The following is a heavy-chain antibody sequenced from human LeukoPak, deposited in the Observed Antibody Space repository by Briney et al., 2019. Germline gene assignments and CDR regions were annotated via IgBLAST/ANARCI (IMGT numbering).Heavy chain of an antibody. CDR2: IYHSGST. J-gene: IGHJ5*02. CDR3: ARAHSCSSTSCSNWFDP. D-gene: IGHD2-2*01. CDR1: GGSVSSGSYY. Sequence: SETLSLTCTVSGGSVSSGSYYWSWIRQPPGKGLEWIGYIYHSGSTYYNPSLKSRVTISVDRSKNQFSLKLSSVTAADTAVYYCARAHSCSSTSCSNWFDPWGQGTLVTVSP. V-gene: IGHV4-30-2*01.